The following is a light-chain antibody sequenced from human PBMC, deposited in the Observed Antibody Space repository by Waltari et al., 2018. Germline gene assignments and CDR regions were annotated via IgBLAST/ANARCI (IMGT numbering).Light chain of an antibody. CDR2: GAS. J-gene: IGKJ4*01. CDR3: QQYNKWPLT. CDR1: QSVSSN. Sequence: EIVLTQSPATLSVSPGERATLSCRASQSVSSNLAWYQQKPGQPPRLLIYGASTRATGIPVRFSGSASGTEFTLTISSLQSEDFAVYYCQQYNKWPLTFGGGTKVEIK. V-gene: IGKV3-15*01.